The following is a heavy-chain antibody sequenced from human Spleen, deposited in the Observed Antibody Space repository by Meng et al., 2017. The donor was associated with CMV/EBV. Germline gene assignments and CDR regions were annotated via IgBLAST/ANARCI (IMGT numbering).Heavy chain of an antibody. J-gene: IGHJ4*02. V-gene: IGHV2-5*01. D-gene: IGHD6-19*01. Sequence: TLSLTCTVSGGSISSSSYYWGWIRQPPGKALEWLALIYWNDAKHYSPSLNTRLTITKDTSKNQVVLTMTNMDPVDTATYYCAHSVAVAGTDYFDSWGQGMLVTVSS. CDR3: AHSVAVAGTDYFDS. CDR2: IYWNDAK. CDR1: GGSISSSSYY.